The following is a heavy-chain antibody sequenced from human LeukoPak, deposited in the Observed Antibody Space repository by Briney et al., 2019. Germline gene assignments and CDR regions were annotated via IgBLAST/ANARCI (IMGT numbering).Heavy chain of an antibody. D-gene: IGHD2-2*02. Sequence: SETLSLTCAVYGGSFSGYYWSWIRQPPGKGLEWIGEINHSGSTNYNPSLKSRGTISVDTPKNQFSLKLSSVTAADTAVYYCARVPRYCSSTSCYTRAFDIWGQGTMVTVSS. V-gene: IGHV4-34*01. J-gene: IGHJ3*02. CDR3: ARVPRYCSSTSCYTRAFDI. CDR2: INHSGST. CDR1: GGSFSGYY.